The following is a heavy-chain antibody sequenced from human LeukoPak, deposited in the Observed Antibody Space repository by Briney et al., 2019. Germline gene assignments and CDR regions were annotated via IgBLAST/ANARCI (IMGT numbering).Heavy chain of an antibody. CDR1: GGSIIGYY. CDR2: IYTTGST. D-gene: IGHD2-2*01. J-gene: IGHJ3*02. Sequence: PSETLSLTCTVSGGSIIGYYWTWIRQPAGKGLEWIGYIYTTGSTNYNPSLKGRVTISVDMSKNQFSLQLSSVTAADTAVYYCARQSCSSSSGPHRNGFDIWGQGTMVTVSP. V-gene: IGHV4-4*09. CDR3: ARQSCSSSSGPHRNGFDI.